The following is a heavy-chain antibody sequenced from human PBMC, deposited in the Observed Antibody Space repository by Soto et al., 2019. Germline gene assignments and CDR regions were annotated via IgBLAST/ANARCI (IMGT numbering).Heavy chain of an antibody. J-gene: IGHJ6*02. Sequence: ASVKVSCKASGGTFSSYAISWVRQAPGQGLEWMGGIIPIFGTANYAQKFQGRATITADESTSTAYMELSSLRSEDTAVYYCARGPLATNYYYYYYGMDVWGQGTTVTV. CDR3: ARGPLATNYYYYYYGMDV. CDR1: GGTFSSYA. D-gene: IGHD5-12*01. V-gene: IGHV1-69*13. CDR2: IIPIFGTA.